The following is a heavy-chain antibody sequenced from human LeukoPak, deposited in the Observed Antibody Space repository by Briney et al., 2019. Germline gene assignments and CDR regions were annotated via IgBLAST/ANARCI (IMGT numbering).Heavy chain of an antibody. CDR1: GFTFSYYG. CDR3: ARVHFSSSPYFDY. CDR2: IWYDGSNK. J-gene: IGHJ4*02. V-gene: IGHV3-33*01. Sequence: GGSLRLSCAASGFTFSYYGMHWVRQAPGKGLEWVAVIWYDGSNKYYADSVKGRFTISRDNSKNTLYLQMNSLRAEDTAVYYCARVHFSSSPYFDYWGQGTLVTVSS. D-gene: IGHD6-6*01.